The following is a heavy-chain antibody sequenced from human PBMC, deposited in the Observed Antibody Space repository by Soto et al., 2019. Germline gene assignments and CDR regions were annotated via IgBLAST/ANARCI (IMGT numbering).Heavy chain of an antibody. J-gene: IGHJ6*03. Sequence: QVPLVQSGAEVKKPGASVKVSCKASGYTFTSYAMHWVRQAPGQRLEWMGWINAGNGNTKYSQKFQGRVTITRDTSASTAYMELSSLRSEDTAVYYCARDGLKGISRHYYYYMDVWGKGTTVTVSS. V-gene: IGHV1-3*01. CDR2: INAGNGNT. D-gene: IGHD2-15*01. CDR3: ARDGLKGISRHYYYYMDV. CDR1: GYTFTSYA.